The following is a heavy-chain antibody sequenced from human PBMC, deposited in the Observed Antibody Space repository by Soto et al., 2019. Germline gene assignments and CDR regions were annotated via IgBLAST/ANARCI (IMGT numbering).Heavy chain of an antibody. V-gene: IGHV4-39*01. Sequence: PSETLSLTCTVSGDSISSNSFYWGWIRQPPGKGLEWIGSMYYSGSTYYNPSLKIRVTISVDTSKSQFSLKLSSVTAADTAVYYCARAPDSWGQGTLVTVSS. CDR2: MYYSGST. CDR1: GDSISSNSFY. CDR3: ARAPDS. J-gene: IGHJ4*02.